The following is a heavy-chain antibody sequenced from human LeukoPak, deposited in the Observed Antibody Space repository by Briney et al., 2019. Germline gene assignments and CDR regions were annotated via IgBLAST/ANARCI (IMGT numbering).Heavy chain of an antibody. CDR1: GFTFSNHW. J-gene: IGHJ4*01. D-gene: IGHD2-15*01. CDR3: ARGTAVVAGIDY. Sequence: GSLRLSCAASGFTFSNHWMHWVRQAPGKGLVWVSHIDSHGSSTTYGDPAKGRFTVSRDNAKNTVYLQMNSLRAEDTAVYYCARGTAVVAGIDYWGHGTLVTVSS. V-gene: IGHV3-74*03. CDR2: IDSHGSST.